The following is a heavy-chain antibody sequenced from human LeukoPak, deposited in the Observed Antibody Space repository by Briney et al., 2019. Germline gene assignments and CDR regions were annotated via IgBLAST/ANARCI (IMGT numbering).Heavy chain of an antibody. J-gene: IGHJ3*02. CDR1: GFTFSSYA. Sequence: GGSLRLSCAASGFTFSSYAMSWVRQAPGKGLEWVSAISGSGGSTYYADSVKGRFTISRDNSKNTLYLQMNSLRAEDTAIYYCAKFSNWGSTNDAFDIWGQGTMVTVSS. V-gene: IGHV3-23*01. CDR3: AKFSNWGSTNDAFDI. D-gene: IGHD7-27*01. CDR2: ISGSGGST.